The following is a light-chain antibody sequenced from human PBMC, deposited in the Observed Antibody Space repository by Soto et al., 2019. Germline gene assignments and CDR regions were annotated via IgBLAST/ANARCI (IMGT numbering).Light chain of an antibody. J-gene: IGKJ1*01. CDR1: QSISSW. CDR2: DAS. Sequence: DIQMTQSPSTLPASVGDGVTITWRASQSISSWLAWYQQKPGKAPKLLIYDASSLESGVPSRFSGSGSGTEFTLTISSLQPDDFATYYCQQYNSYSQTFGQGTKVDIK. V-gene: IGKV1-5*01. CDR3: QQYNSYSQT.